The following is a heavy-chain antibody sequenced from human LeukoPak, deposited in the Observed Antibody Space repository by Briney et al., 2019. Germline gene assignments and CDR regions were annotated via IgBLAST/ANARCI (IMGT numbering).Heavy chain of an antibody. V-gene: IGHV4-4*07. J-gene: IGHJ4*02. CDR1: GGSVNSYY. CDR3: ARPGSGNYYAY. Sequence: SETLSLTCTVSGGSVNSYYWSWIRQPAGKGLEWIGRMFTGGSTYYNPSLKSRVTISVDTSKNQFSLKLSSVTAADTAVYYCARPGSGNYYAYWGQGTLVTVSS. D-gene: IGHD3-10*01. CDR2: MFTGGST.